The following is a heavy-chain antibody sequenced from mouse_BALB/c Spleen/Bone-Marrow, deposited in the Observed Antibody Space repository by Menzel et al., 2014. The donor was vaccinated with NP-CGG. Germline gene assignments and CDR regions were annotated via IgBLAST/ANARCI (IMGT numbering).Heavy chain of an antibody. D-gene: IGHD2-3*01. J-gene: IGHJ4*01. CDR1: GYSFTGHN. Sequence: VHVKQSGPELEKPGASVKISCKASGYSFTGHNMNWVKQSNGKSLEWIGNIDPYYGGTSYNQKFKGKATLTVDKSSSTAYMQLKSLTSEDSAVYYCARSGGYYVYYAMDYWGQGTSVTVSS. V-gene: IGHV1-39*01. CDR3: ARSGGYYVYYAMDY. CDR2: IDPYYGGT.